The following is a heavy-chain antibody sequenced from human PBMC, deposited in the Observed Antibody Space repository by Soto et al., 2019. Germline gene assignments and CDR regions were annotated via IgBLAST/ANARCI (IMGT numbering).Heavy chain of an antibody. D-gene: IGHD1-1*01. CDR3: ARDDEYDDNGLDY. Sequence: QVQLVESGGGVVQPGTSLRLSCAASGFLFSRFGMHWVRQAPGKGLEWVAVIVNHGGRKDYGDSVRGRFTIASDNSRNTLFLEMSSLRVEDTAIYYCARDDEYDDNGLDYWGQGTLVTVSS. J-gene: IGHJ4*02. CDR2: IVNHGGRK. V-gene: IGHV3-33*01. CDR1: GFLFSRFG.